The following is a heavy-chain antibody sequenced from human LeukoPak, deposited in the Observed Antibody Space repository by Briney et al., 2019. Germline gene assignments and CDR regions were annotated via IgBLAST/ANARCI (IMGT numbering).Heavy chain of an antibody. CDR2: IYYSGST. CDR3: ARDVAANNWFDP. Sequence: SETLSLTCAVSGGSISSYYWSWIRQPPGKGLEWIGYIYYSGSTNYNPSLKSRVTISVDTSKNQFSLKLSSVTAVDTAVYYCARDVAANNWFDPWGQGTLVTVSS. V-gene: IGHV4-59*01. CDR1: GGSISSYY. D-gene: IGHD6-13*01. J-gene: IGHJ5*02.